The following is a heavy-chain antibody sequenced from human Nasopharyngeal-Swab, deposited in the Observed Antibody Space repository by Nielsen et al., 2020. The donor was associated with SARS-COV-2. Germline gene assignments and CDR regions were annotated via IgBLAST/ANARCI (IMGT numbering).Heavy chain of an antibody. Sequence: SETLSLTCTVSGGSISSGDYYWSWIRQPPGKGLEWIGYIYYSGSTYYNPSLKSRVTISVDTSKNQFSLKLSSVTAADTAVYYCAREFYDILTGDAFGIWGQGTMVTVSS. CDR3: AREFYDILTGDAFGI. CDR1: GGSISSGDYY. D-gene: IGHD3-9*01. J-gene: IGHJ3*02. CDR2: IYYSGST. V-gene: IGHV4-30-4*01.